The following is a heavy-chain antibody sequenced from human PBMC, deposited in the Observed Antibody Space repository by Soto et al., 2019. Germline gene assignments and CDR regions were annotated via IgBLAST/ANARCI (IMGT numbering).Heavy chain of an antibody. CDR2: IWYDGSNK. Sequence: GGALRLSCGTSGFTFSSYGMHWVRQAPGKGLEWVALIWYDGSNKYYADSVKGRFTGSRDNSKNTLYLQMNSLRAEDTAVYYCARDRGTGQWLPLDYWGQGTRGTVS. CDR3: ARDRGTGQWLPLDY. CDR1: GFTFSSYG. D-gene: IGHD6-19*01. V-gene: IGHV3-33*01. J-gene: IGHJ4*02.